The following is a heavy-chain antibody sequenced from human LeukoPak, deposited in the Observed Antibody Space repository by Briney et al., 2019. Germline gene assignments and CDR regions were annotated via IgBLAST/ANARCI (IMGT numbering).Heavy chain of an antibody. J-gene: IGHJ3*02. V-gene: IGHV4-34*01. D-gene: IGHD6-13*01. CDR3: ARPKAGYSTTDAFDI. CDR2: TNPGGNT. Sequence: PSETLSLTCAVYGGSFSDFYWNWIRQPPGKGLEWIGETNPGGNTNYNPSLKSRVTISVDTSKNQVALKLSSVTAADTAVYYCARPKAGYSTTDAFDIWGQGTMVTVSS. CDR1: GGSFSDFY.